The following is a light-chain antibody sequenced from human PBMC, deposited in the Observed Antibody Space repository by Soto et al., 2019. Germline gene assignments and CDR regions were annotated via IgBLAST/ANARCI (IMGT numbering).Light chain of an antibody. CDR1: QGVSSSY. J-gene: IGKJ2*01. Sequence: EIVLTQSPGTLSLSPGDRATLSCRASQGVSSSYLAWYQQRPGQAPRLLIYSGSSRATGIPARFSGSGSGTDFTLTISSLEPEDFAVYYCQHRTNWPPYTFGQGTKLEIK. V-gene: IGKV3D-20*02. CDR2: SGS. CDR3: QHRTNWPPYT.